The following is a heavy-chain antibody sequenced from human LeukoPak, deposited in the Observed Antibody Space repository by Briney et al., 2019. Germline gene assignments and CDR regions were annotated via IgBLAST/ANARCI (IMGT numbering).Heavy chain of an antibody. CDR1: GFTFAKYA. CDR2: ISGSGNVT. CDR3: AKDRAGAN. Sequence: PGGSLRLSCVGSGFTFAKYAMTSVREAPGKGLEWVSVISGSGNVTYYAESVKGRFTISRDNSKRTLYLQMDSLRADDTAIYYCAKDRAGANWGQGTLVLVSS. J-gene: IGHJ4*02. V-gene: IGHV3-23*01.